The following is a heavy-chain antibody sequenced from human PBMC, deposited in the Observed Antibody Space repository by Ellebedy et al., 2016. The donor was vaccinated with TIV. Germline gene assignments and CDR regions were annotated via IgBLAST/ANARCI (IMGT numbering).Heavy chain of an antibody. CDR2: ISPSGNT. CDR1: SGSISSSNW. D-gene: IGHD3-22*01. J-gene: IGHJ6*02. Sequence: MPSETLSLTCAVSSGSISSSNWWSWVRQPPGKGLEWIGEISPSGNTNYITSLKSRITISVDKSRNQFFLKLSSVTAADTAGYYSARKISFYSHTSGRRGDSHYYGLDVWGQGTTVTVSS. V-gene: IGHV4-4*02. CDR3: ARKISFYSHTSGRRGDSHYYGLDV.